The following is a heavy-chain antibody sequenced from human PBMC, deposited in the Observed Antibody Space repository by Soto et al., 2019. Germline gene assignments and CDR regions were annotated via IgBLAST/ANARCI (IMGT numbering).Heavy chain of an antibody. V-gene: IGHV3-30*14. CDR2: IYSGGST. Sequence: QVQLVESGGGVVQPGRSLRLSCAASGFTFSSYAMHWVRQAPGKGLEWVAVIYSGGSTYYADSVKGRFTISRDNSKNTLYLQMNSLRAEDTAVYYCARVLGSYGYGVYFDYWGQGTLVTVSS. CDR1: GFTFSSYA. D-gene: IGHD5-18*01. CDR3: ARVLGSYGYGVYFDY. J-gene: IGHJ4*02.